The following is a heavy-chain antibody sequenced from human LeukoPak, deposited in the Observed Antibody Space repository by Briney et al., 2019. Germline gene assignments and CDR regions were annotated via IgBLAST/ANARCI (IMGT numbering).Heavy chain of an antibody. CDR2: IKEDGSDK. D-gene: IGHD3-3*01. V-gene: IGHV3-7*01. Sequence: GGSLRLSCAASGFIFSSYWMAWVRQAPGKGLEWVANIKEDGSDKNYVESLKGRFTISRDNSKNTLYLQMISLRAEDTAVYYRASSRMTIYGVVNDAFDIWGQGTMVTVSS. CDR1: GFIFSSYW. J-gene: IGHJ3*02. CDR3: ASSRMTIYGVVNDAFDI.